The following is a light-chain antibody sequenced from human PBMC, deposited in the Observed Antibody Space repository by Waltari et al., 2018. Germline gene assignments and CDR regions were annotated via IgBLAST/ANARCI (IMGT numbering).Light chain of an antibody. Sequence: QTVVTQEPSLSVSPGGTVTLTCAFSSCSVSSTSSASWYQQTPGQAPRTLVYKINNRSSGVPDRFSGSMLGNKAALTITGAQAEDESDYYCVLYMGSGIWVFGGGTKLTVL. J-gene: IGLJ3*02. CDR1: SCSVSSTSS. CDR3: VLYMGSGIWV. V-gene: IGLV8-61*01. CDR2: KIN.